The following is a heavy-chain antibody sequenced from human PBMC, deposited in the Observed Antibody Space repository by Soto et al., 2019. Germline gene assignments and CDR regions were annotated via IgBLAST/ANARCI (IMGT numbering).Heavy chain of an antibody. Sequence: LRLSCAASGFTFSSYAMHWVRQAPGKGLEWVAVISYDGSNKYYADSVKGRFTISRDNSKNTLYLQMNSLRAEDTAVYYCARGPRSLTRFDYWGQGTLVTVSS. D-gene: IGHD2-15*01. CDR3: ARGPRSLTRFDY. V-gene: IGHV3-30-3*01. J-gene: IGHJ4*02. CDR2: ISYDGSNK. CDR1: GFTFSSYA.